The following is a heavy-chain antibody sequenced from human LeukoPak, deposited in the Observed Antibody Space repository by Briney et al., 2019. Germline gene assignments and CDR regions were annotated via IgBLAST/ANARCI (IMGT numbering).Heavy chain of an antibody. J-gene: IGHJ5*02. CDR2: IYYSGST. CDR1: GGSISSSSYY. CDR3: ARWGVAVIRNWFDP. D-gene: IGHD3-3*01. Sequence: SETLSLTCTVSGGSISSSSYYWGWIRQPPGKGLEWIGSIYYSGSTYYNPSLKSRVTISVDTSKNQFSLKLSSVTAADTAVYYCARWGVAVIRNWFDPWGQGTLVTVSS. V-gene: IGHV4-39*01.